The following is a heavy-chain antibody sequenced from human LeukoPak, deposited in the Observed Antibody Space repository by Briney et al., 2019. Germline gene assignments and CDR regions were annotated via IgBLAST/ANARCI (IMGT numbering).Heavy chain of an antibody. CDR1: GGSISSYY. J-gene: IGHJ6*03. CDR2: IYTSGST. D-gene: IGHD3-10*01. Sequence: SETLSLTCTVSGGSISSYYWSWIRQPAGKGLEWIGRIYTSGSTNYNPSLKSRVTMSVDTSKNQFSLKLSSVTAADTAVYYCARARVSLGNYYFYYMDVWGKGTTVTVSS. CDR3: ARARVSLGNYYFYYMDV. V-gene: IGHV4-4*07.